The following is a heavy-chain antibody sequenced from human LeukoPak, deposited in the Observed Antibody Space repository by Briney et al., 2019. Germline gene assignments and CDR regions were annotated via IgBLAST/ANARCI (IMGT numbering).Heavy chain of an antibody. Sequence: GGSLRLSCAASGFTFDDYAMHWVRQAPGKGLEWVSGISWNSGSIGYADSVKGRFTISRDNAKNSLYLQMNSLRAEDTALYYCAKTVRGYSYGYPLDYWGQGTLVTVSS. CDR1: GFTFDDYA. D-gene: IGHD5-18*01. V-gene: IGHV3-9*01. J-gene: IGHJ4*02. CDR3: AKTVRGYSYGYPLDY. CDR2: ISWNSGSI.